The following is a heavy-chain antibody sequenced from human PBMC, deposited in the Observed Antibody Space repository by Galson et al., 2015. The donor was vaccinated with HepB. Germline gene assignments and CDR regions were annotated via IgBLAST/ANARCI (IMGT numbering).Heavy chain of an antibody. J-gene: IGHJ4*02. CDR1: GFTFHNYW. V-gene: IGHV3-7*01. D-gene: IGHD2-21*01. CDR3: YDDHYSGR. CDR2: MKQDGTEK. Sequence: SLRLSCAASGFTFHNYWMNWVRHTPGKGLEWVANMKQDGTEKYYVASVRGRFTISGDTAKNSLFLQMNSLRAEDTAVYHCYDDHYSGRWGRGTQVTVSS.